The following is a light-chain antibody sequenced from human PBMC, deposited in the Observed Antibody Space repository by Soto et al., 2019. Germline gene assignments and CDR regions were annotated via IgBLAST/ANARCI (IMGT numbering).Light chain of an antibody. Sequence: QSALTQPASVSGSPGQSITISCTGTSRDVGGYNYVSWYQQHPGKAPKLMIYDVCNRPSGVSNRFSGSKSVNTASLTISGLQAEDEADYYCSSYTTISTYVFGTGTQLTVL. CDR3: SSYTTISTYV. CDR1: SRDVGGYNY. J-gene: IGLJ1*01. V-gene: IGLV2-14*01. CDR2: DVC.